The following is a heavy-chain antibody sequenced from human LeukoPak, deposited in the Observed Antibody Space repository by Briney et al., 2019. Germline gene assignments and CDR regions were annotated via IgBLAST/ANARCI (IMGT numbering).Heavy chain of an antibody. J-gene: IGHJ4*02. CDR1: GYTFTGYY. CDR3: AGSRDGYNFDY. V-gene: IGHV1-18*04. D-gene: IGHD5-24*01. CDR2: ISAYNGNT. Sequence: ASVKVSCKASGYTFTGYYMHWVRQAPGQGLEWMGWISAYNGNTNYAQKLQGRVTMTTDTSTSTAYMELRSLRSDDTAVYYCAGSRDGYNFDYWGQGTLVTVSS.